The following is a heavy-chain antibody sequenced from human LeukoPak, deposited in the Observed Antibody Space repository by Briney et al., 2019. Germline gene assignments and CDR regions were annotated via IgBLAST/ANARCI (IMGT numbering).Heavy chain of an antibody. CDR3: ARDAYDSSGYYSPDY. CDR2: ISYDGSNK. J-gene: IGHJ4*02. Sequence: GGSLRLSCAASGFTFSSYAMHWVRQAPGKGLEWVAVISYDGSNKYYADSVKGRFTISRDNSKNTLYLQMNSLRAEDTAVYYCARDAYDSSGYYSPDYWGQGTLVTVSS. CDR1: GFTFSSYA. V-gene: IGHV3-30-3*01. D-gene: IGHD3-22*01.